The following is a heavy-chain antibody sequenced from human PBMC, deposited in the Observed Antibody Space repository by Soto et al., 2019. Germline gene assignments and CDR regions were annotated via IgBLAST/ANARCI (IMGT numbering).Heavy chain of an antibody. CDR2: INHSGST. Sequence: SETLSLTCAVYGGSFSGYYWSWIRQPPGKGLEWIGEINHSGSTNYNPSLKSRVTISVDTSKNQFSPKLSSVTAADTAVYYCAGGRGPPRSPYFDYWGQGTLVTVSS. V-gene: IGHV4-34*01. J-gene: IGHJ4*02. CDR3: AGGRGPPRSPYFDY. CDR1: GGSFSGYY.